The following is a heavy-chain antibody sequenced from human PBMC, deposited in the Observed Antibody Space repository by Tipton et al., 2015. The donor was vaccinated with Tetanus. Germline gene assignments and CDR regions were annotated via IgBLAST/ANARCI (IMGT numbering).Heavy chain of an antibody. V-gene: IGHV3-11*01. D-gene: IGHD3-16*02. CDR1: GFTFSDYY. CDR2: ISRSSSTI. CDR3: ARDYPDFDY. Sequence: SLRLSCAASGFTFSDYYMTWIRQAPGKGLEWVSYISRSSSTIYYADSVKGRFTISRDNAKNSLYLQMSNLRAEDTAVYYCARDYPDFDYWGQGTLVTVSS. J-gene: IGHJ4*02.